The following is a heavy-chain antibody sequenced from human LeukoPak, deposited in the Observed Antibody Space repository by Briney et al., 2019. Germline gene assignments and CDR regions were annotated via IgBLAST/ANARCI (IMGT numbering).Heavy chain of an antibody. V-gene: IGHV3-74*01. J-gene: IGHJ6*03. CDR1: GFTFRSYW. D-gene: IGHD2-2*01. Sequence: GGSLRLSCAASGFTFRSYWMHWVRQAPGKGLVWVSRINSDGSSTSYADSVKGRFTISRDNAKNTLYLQMNSLRAEDTAVYCCARDSRFSKNYMDVWGKGTTVTVSS. CDR2: INSDGSST. CDR3: ARDSRFSKNYMDV.